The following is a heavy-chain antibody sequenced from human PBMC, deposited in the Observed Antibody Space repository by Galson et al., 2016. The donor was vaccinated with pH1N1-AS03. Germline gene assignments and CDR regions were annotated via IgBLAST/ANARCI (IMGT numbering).Heavy chain of an antibody. CDR3: ARDDSSSWDRYYYYGMDV. CDR1: GFTFSGYT. CDR2: ISSSSTYI. Sequence: SLRLSCAASGFTFSGYTMSWVRQAPGKGLEWVSFISSSSTYIYYADSLKGRFTISRDNAKNSLYLQMNSLRVEDTAVYYCARDDSSSWDRYYYYGMDVWAKGPRSPCP. V-gene: IGHV3-21*01. D-gene: IGHD6-13*01. J-gene: IGHJ6*02.